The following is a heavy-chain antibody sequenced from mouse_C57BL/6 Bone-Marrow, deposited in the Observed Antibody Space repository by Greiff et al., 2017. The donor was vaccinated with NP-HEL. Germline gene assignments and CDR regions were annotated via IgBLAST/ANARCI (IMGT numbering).Heavy chain of an antibody. Sequence: EVKLMESGGDLVKPGGSLKLSCAASGFTFSSYGMSWVRQTPDKRLEWVATISSGGSYTYYPDSVKGRFTISRDNAKNTLYLQMSSLKSGDTAMYYCARAITTVVARGFAYWGQGTLVTVSA. CDR2: ISSGGSYT. J-gene: IGHJ3*01. V-gene: IGHV5-6*01. CDR1: GFTFSSYG. CDR3: ARAITTVVARGFAY. D-gene: IGHD1-1*01.